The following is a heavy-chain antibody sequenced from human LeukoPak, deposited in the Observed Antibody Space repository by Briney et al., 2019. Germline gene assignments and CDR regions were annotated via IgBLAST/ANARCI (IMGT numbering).Heavy chain of an antibody. V-gene: IGHV4-61*02. Sequence: SQTLSLTCTVSGDSISSGTYYWSWIRQPAGKGLEWIGRVYSSGDTNYNPSLKSRVTISIDTSNNQFSLKLSSVTAADTAAYYCARGVGSSSSNWFDPWGQGTLVTVSS. CDR3: ARGVGSSSSNWFDP. CDR1: GDSISSGTYY. J-gene: IGHJ5*02. D-gene: IGHD6-6*01. CDR2: VYSSGDT.